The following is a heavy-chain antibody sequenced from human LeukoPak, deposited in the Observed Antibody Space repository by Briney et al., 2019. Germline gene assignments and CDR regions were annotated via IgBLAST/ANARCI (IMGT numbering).Heavy chain of an antibody. V-gene: IGHV3-30-3*01. CDR2: IPYDGNNK. J-gene: IGHJ4*02. Sequence: PGGSLRLSCVASGFIFSSYAMHWVRQAPGKGLEWVAVIPYDGNNKYYADSVKGRFTISRDNSKNTLYLQMNRLRAEDTAVYYCARSPRYSSSWYYFVYWGQGTLVTVSS. CDR1: GFIFSSYA. D-gene: IGHD6-13*01. CDR3: ARSPRYSSSWYYFVY.